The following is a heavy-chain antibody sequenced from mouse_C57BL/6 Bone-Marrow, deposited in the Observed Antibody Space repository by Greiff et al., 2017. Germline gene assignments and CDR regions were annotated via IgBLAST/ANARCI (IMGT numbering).Heavy chain of an antibody. V-gene: IGHV1-50*01. CDR3: APYDYVGYFDV. CDR2: IGPSDSYT. Sequence: QVQLQQPGAELVKPGASVKLSCEASGYTFTSYWMQWVKQRPGKGLEWIGEIGPSDSYTNSTQKFKGKATVTVDTSYSTAYMQLSSLTSEDTAVYYCAPYDYVGYFDVGGTGTTVTVSS. J-gene: IGHJ1*03. D-gene: IGHD2-4*01. CDR1: GYTFTSYW.